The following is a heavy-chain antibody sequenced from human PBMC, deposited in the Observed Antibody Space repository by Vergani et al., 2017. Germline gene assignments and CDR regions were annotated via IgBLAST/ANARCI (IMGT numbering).Heavy chain of an antibody. CDR1: GYTFTSYG. J-gene: IGHJ4*02. Sequence: QVQLVQSGAEVKKPGASVKVSCKASGYTFTSYGISWVRQAPGQGLEWMGWISAYNGNTNYAQKLQGRVTMTTDTSTSTAYMELRSLRSDDTAVYYCARVYYDMLTGNRCYYFDYGGQGTLVTVSS. D-gene: IGHD3-9*01. CDR2: ISAYNGNT. V-gene: IGHV1-18*01. CDR3: ARVYYDMLTGNRCYYFDY.